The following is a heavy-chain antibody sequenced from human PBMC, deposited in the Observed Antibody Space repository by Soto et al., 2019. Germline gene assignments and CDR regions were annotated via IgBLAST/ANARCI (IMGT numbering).Heavy chain of an antibody. V-gene: IGHV3-15*07. J-gene: IGHJ4*01. Sequence: AGSLRLSSASCGFTFSTAWINGVRQAQGKGLEWVGRIKSKIDGGTTDFAAFVQGRFAISRDDSQDTMFLQMNSLKSEDTAVYYCTTDSHFSARLVRFDLWGRGTLVTVSS. CDR1: GFTFSTAW. CDR2: IKSKIDGGTT. D-gene: IGHD3-3*02. CDR3: TTDSHFSARLVRFDL.